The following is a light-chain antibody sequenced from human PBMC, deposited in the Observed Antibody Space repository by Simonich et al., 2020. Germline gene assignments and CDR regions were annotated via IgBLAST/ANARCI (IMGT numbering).Light chain of an antibody. CDR3: QKYNSAPRT. CDR2: WAS. J-gene: IGKJ1*01. CDR1: QSVLYSSNNKNY. Sequence: DIVMTQSPDSLAVSLGERATINCKSSQSVLYSSNNKNYLAWYQHKPVQPPKLLIYWASTRESGVPDRFSGSGSGTDFTLTISSLQPEDVATYYCQKYNSAPRTFGQGTKVEI. V-gene: IGKV4-1*01.